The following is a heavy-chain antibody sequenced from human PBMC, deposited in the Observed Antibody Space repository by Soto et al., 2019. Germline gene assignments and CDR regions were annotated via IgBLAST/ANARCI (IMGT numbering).Heavy chain of an antibody. CDR1: GFTFTNYA. D-gene: IGHD3-10*02. CDR3: AKDPNTDYVGAFEF. J-gene: IGHJ3*01. CDR2: ILGSGHST. Sequence: PGGSLRLSCAASGFTFTNYAMSCVRQAPCKGPEWVSGILGSGHSTFYADSVKGRFIVSRDNSKNTLSLQMNSLRAEDTAVYYCAKDPNTDYVGAFEFWGHGTMVTVSS. V-gene: IGHV3-23*01.